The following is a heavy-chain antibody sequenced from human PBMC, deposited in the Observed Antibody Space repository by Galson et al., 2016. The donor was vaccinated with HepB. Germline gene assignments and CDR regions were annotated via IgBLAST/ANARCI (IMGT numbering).Heavy chain of an antibody. V-gene: IGHV3-48*02. CDR3: VTDFWPTEVG. Sequence: SLRLSCAASGFTFSSYAMNWVRQAPGKGLEWISYIYISGGGINYSDSVKGRFPISRDNAKNSLYLQMNSLRDEDTAVYYCVTDFWPTEVGWGQGTTVIVSS. D-gene: IGHD3-3*01. CDR1: GFTFSSYA. CDR2: IYISGGGI. J-gene: IGHJ6*02.